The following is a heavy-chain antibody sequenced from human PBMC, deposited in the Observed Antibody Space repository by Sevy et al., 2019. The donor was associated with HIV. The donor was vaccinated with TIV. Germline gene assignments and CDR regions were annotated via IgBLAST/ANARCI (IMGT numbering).Heavy chain of an antibody. D-gene: IGHD3-9*01. CDR3: TIGSQVLRYFDWLPYFDY. CDR1: GFTFGDYA. Sequence: GGSLRLSCTASGFTFGDYAMSWFRQAPGKGLEWVGFIRSKAYGGTTEYAASVKGRFTISRDDSKSIAYLQMNSLKTEDTAVYYCTIGSQVLRYFDWLPYFDYWGQGTLVTVSS. V-gene: IGHV3-49*03. J-gene: IGHJ4*02. CDR2: IRSKAYGGTT.